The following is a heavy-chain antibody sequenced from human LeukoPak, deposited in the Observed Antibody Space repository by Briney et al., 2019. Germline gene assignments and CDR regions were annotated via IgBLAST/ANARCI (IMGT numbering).Heavy chain of an antibody. CDR3: ARDLRSGGVTYGQDS. CDR1: GFTFSYYA. Sequence: GGSLRLSCAASGFTFSYYAMHWVRQAPGKGLEWVALISYDGSNKYYADSVKGRFAVSRDNSKNTLYLQMNSLRAEDTAVYYCARDLRSGGVTYGQDSWGQGTLVTVSS. V-gene: IGHV3-30*09. CDR2: ISYDGSNK. D-gene: IGHD5-18*01. J-gene: IGHJ4*02.